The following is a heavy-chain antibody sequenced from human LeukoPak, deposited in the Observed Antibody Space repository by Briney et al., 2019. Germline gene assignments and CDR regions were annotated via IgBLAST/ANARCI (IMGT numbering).Heavy chain of an antibody. D-gene: IGHD3-16*02. CDR2: INHSGST. Sequence: SETLSLTCAVYGGSFSGYYWSWIRQPPGKGLEWIGEINHSGSTNYNPSPKSRVTISVDTSKNQFSLKLSSVTAADTAVYYCARRNYDYVWGSYRSTYNWFDPWGQGTLVTVSS. V-gene: IGHV4-34*01. CDR3: ARRNYDYVWGSYRSTYNWFDP. CDR1: GGSFSGYY. J-gene: IGHJ5*02.